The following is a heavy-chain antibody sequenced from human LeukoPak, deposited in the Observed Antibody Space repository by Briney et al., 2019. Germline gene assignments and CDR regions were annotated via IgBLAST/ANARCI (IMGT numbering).Heavy chain of an antibody. CDR1: GYTFTSYD. CDR3: ARGRTMITFGGVIVRQYYFDY. V-gene: IGHV1-8*01. CDR2: MNPNSGNK. Sequence: ASVKVSCKASGYTFTSYDINWVRQATGQGLEWMGWMNPNSGNKGYAQKFQGRVTMTRNTSLSTAYMELSSLRSEDTAVYYCARGRTMITFGGVIVRQYYFDYWGQGTLVTVSS. D-gene: IGHD3-16*02. J-gene: IGHJ4*02.